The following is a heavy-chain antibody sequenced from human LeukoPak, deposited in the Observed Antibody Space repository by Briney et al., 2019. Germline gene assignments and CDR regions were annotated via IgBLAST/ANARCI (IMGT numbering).Heavy chain of an antibody. CDR2: IYYSGST. CDR1: GGSFSGYY. V-gene: IGHV4-39*01. Sequence: SETLSLTCAVYGGSFSGYYWGWIRQPPGKGLEWIGSIYYSGSTYYNPSLKSRVTISVDTSKNQFSLKLSSVTAADTAVYYCARSYNTYYYDSSGYYRLDYWGQGTLVTVSS. J-gene: IGHJ4*02. D-gene: IGHD3-22*01. CDR3: ARSYNTYYYDSSGYYRLDY.